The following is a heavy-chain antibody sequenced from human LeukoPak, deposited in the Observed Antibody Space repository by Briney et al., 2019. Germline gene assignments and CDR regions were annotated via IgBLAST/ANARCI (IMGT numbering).Heavy chain of an antibody. V-gene: IGHV3-30*18. CDR1: GFTFSNYG. Sequence: GGSLRLSCAASGFTFSNYGMHWVRQAPGKGLEWVSVISFDGSAKYYADSVKGRSTISRDNSKNTLYLQMTSLRAEDTAVYYCAKDRVTAAGYYFDYWGQGTLVTVSS. J-gene: IGHJ4*02. D-gene: IGHD6-13*01. CDR3: AKDRVTAAGYYFDY. CDR2: ISFDGSAK.